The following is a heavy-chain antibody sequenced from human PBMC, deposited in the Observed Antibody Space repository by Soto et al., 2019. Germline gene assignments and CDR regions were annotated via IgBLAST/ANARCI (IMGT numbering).Heavy chain of an antibody. CDR1: GGSFSGYY. CDR2: INHSGST. D-gene: IGHD3-10*01. V-gene: IGHV4-34*01. CDR3: ARALSAITMVLGVSRAYHYYSMDV. Sequence: PSETLSLTCAVYGGSFSGYYWSWIRQPPGKGLEWIGEINHSGSTNYNPSLKSRVTISVDTSKNQFSLKLSSVTAADTAVYYCARALSAITMVLGVSRAYHYYSMDVWGTGTTVTLSS. J-gene: IGHJ6*03.